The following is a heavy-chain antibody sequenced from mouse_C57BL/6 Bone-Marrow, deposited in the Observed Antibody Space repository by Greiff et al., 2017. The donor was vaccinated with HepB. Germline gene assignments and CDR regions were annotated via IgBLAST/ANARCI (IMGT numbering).Heavy chain of an antibody. CDR3: ARVLYDYDGY. V-gene: IGHV1-50*01. CDR2: IDPSDSYT. J-gene: IGHJ2*01. Sequence: QVQLQQPGAELVKPGASVKLSCKASGYTFTSYWMQWVKQRPGQGLEWIGEIDPSDSYTNYNQKFKGKATLTVDTSSSTAYMQLSSLTSEDSAVYYCARVLYDYDGYWGQGTTLTVSS. D-gene: IGHD2-4*01. CDR1: GYTFTSYW.